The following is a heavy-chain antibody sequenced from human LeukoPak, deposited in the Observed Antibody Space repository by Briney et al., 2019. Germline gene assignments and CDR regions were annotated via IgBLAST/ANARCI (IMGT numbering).Heavy chain of an antibody. CDR2: IIPILGIA. CDR1: GGTFSSYA. Sequence: ASVKVSCKASGGTFSSYAISWLRQAPGQGLEWMGRIIPILGIANYAQKFQGRVTITADKSTSTAYMELSSLRSEDTAVYYCARDIGITGTTGGIDYWGQGTLVTVSS. V-gene: IGHV1-69*04. J-gene: IGHJ4*02. D-gene: IGHD1-20*01. CDR3: ARDIGITGTTGGIDY.